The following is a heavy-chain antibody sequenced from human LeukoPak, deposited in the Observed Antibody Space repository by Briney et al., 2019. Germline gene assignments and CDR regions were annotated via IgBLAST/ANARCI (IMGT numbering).Heavy chain of an antibody. Sequence: ASVKVSCKASGYTFTGYYMHWVRQAPGQGLEWMGWINPNSGGTNYAQKFQGRVTMTRDTSISTAYMELSRLRSDDTAVYYCARDMVRGVIIRAYFDYWGQGTLVAVSS. D-gene: IGHD3-10*01. J-gene: IGHJ4*02. CDR1: GYTFTGYY. V-gene: IGHV1-2*02. CDR3: ARDMVRGVIIRAYFDY. CDR2: INPNSGGT.